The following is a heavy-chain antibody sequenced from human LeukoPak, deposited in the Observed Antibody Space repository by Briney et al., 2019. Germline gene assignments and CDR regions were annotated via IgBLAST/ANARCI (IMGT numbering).Heavy chain of an antibody. CDR1: GGTFSSYA. CDR3: ARGSSLLEWLPAYYYYYMDV. Sequence: SVKVSCKASGGTFSSYAISWVRQAPGQGLEWMGGIIPIFGTANYAQKFQGRVTITADESTSTAYMELSSLRSEDTAVYYCARGSSLLEWLPAYYYYYMDVWGKGTTVTVSS. D-gene: IGHD3-3*01. J-gene: IGHJ6*03. V-gene: IGHV1-69*13. CDR2: IIPIFGTA.